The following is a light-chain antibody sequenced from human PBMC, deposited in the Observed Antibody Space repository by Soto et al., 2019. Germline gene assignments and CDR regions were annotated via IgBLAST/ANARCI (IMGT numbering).Light chain of an antibody. J-gene: IGLJ1*01. CDR2: EVT. CDR3: SSYVGSNNYV. V-gene: IGLV2-8*01. CDR1: SSDVGRYNF. Sequence: QSVLTQPPSASGSPGQSVTISCIGTSSDVGRYNFVSWYQHHPGKAPKLIIYEVTKRPSGVPDRFSGSKSGNTASLTVSGLQAADEADYFCSSYVGSNNYVFGTGTKLTVL.